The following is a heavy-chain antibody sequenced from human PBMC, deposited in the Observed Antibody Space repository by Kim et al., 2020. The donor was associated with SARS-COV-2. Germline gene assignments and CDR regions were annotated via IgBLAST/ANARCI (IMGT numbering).Heavy chain of an antibody. D-gene: IGHD2-15*01. CDR1: GGTLSNYG. J-gene: IGHJ5*01. CDR2: IIPMVGTV. Sequence: SVKVSCKASGGTLSNYGISWVRQAPGQGLEWMGGIIPMVGTVNYAQKFQGRVTMTADESRNTAYMELSRLTSEDTAVYFCVRDGDTVLAVAAIGSRWFDPWGQGTLVTVSS. CDR3: VRDGDTVLAVAAIGSRWFDP. V-gene: IGHV1-69*13.